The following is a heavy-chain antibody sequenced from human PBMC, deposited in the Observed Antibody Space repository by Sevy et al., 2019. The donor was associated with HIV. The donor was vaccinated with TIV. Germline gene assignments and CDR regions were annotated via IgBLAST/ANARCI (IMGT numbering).Heavy chain of an antibody. Sequence: SETLSLTCAVSGYSISSGYYWGWIRQPPGKGLEWIGSIYHSGSTYYNPSLKSRVTISVDTSKNHFSLKLSSVTAADTAVYYCARDQSTITMVRGVISIGMDVWGQGTTVTVSS. D-gene: IGHD3-10*01. CDR1: GYSISSGYY. V-gene: IGHV4-38-2*02. CDR3: ARDQSTITMVRGVISIGMDV. CDR2: IYHSGST. J-gene: IGHJ6*02.